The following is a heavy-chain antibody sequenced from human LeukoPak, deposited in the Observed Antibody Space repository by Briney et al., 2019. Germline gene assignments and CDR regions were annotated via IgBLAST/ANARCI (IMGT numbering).Heavy chain of an antibody. J-gene: IGHJ4*02. CDR2: IGYTGDT. Sequence: SETLSLTCTVSGGSISSYYWSWVRQLPEKGLDWIGYIGYTGDTYYNPSLRSRVTISIDTSKTQFSLRLSSLTAADTAVYYCARVAAATTNPRFDFWGQGTLVTVSS. CDR1: GGSISSYY. CDR3: ARVAAATTNPRFDF. D-gene: IGHD1-1*01. V-gene: IGHV4-59*06.